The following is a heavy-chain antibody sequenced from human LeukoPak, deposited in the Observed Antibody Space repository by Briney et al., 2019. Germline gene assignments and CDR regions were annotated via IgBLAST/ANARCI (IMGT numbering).Heavy chain of an antibody. J-gene: IGHJ4*02. CDR2: VDPNSANT. CDR3: AIKLSSGGY. D-gene: IGHD3-22*01. CDR1: GYTFTSYD. Sequence: GASVKVSCKASGYTFTSYDINWVRQATGQGLEWMGWVDPNSANTAYAQKLQGRVTMTRNTSISTVYMELSSLRSEDTAVYYCAIKLSSGGYWGQGTLVTVSS. V-gene: IGHV1-8*01.